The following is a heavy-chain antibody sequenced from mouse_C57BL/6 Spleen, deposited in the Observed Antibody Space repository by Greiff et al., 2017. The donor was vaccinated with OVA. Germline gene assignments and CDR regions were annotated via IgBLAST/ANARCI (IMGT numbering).Heavy chain of an antibody. D-gene: IGHD1-1*01. CDR1: GYTFNSYW. Sequence: QVQLQQPGAELVKPGASVTLSCKASGYTFNSYWMHWVKQRPGQGLEWIGMIHPNSGSTNYNEKFKSKATLTVDKSSSTAYMQLSSLTSEDSAVYYCARSLAVLASEAMDYWGQVTSVTVSS. J-gene: IGHJ4*01. CDR2: IHPNSGST. CDR3: ARSLAVLASEAMDY. V-gene: IGHV1-64*01.